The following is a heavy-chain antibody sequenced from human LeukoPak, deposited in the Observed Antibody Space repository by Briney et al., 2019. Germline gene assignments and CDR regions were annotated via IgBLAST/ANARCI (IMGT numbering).Heavy chain of an antibody. Sequence: ASVKVSCKASGYSFTDLLMHWVRQAPGQGPEWMGWINPNSGGTDYAQKFQGRVSMTRDTSVSTAYMELIRLKSDDTAMYYCARDCSSSSCYSWGQGTLVTVSS. CDR3: ARDCSSSSCYS. CDR1: GYSFTDLL. D-gene: IGHD2-2*01. CDR2: INPNSGGT. V-gene: IGHV1-2*02. J-gene: IGHJ5*02.